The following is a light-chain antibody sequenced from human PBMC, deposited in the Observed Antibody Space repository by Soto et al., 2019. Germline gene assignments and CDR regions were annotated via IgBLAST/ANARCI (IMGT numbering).Light chain of an antibody. Sequence: EIVLTRSPATLSLSPGERATLSCRASQSVSSYLAWYQQKPGQAPRLLIYDASNRATGIPARFSGSGSGTEFTLTISSLEPEDFAVYYCQQPYTFGQGTKLEIK. CDR3: QQPYT. CDR1: QSVSSY. V-gene: IGKV3-11*01. J-gene: IGKJ2*01. CDR2: DAS.